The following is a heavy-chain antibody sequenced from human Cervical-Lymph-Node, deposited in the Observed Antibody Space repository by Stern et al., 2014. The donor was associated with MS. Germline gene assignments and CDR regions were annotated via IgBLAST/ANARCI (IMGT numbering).Heavy chain of an antibody. CDR1: GFTFSSYG. V-gene: IGHV3-33*01. J-gene: IGHJ6*02. Sequence: VQLVESGGGVVQPGRSLRLSCAASGFTFSSYGMHWVRQAPGKGLEWVAVIWYDGSNKYYADSVKGRFTISRENSKNTLYLQMNSLRAEDTAVYYCARTYSGSYYSYYYGMDVWGQGTTVTVSS. CDR3: ARTYSGSYYSYYYGMDV. CDR2: IWYDGSNK. D-gene: IGHD1-26*01.